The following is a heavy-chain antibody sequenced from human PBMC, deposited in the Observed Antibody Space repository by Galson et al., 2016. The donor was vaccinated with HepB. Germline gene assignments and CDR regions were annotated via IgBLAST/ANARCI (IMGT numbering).Heavy chain of an antibody. D-gene: IGHD1-26*01. CDR3: ARGGVGATTSERRQYFDY. J-gene: IGHJ4*02. V-gene: IGHV3-53*01. CDR2: IYSGGST. CDR1: GFTVSTNY. Sequence: SLRLSCAASGFTVSTNYMIWVRQAPGKGLEWVSSIYSGGSTYYADSVKGRFTISRHNSKNTVYLQMNTLRAEDTAVYYFARGGVGATTSERRQYFDYWSQGTLVTVSS.